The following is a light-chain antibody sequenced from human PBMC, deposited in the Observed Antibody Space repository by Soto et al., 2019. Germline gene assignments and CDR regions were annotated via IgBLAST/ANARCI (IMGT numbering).Light chain of an antibody. CDR1: ESIVIY. V-gene: IGKV1-39*01. CDR2: SAP. J-gene: IGKJ2*01. CDR3: QQYDEWPPAYT. Sequence: DIQMTQSPSSLSASVGDRVTSTCRASESIVIYLNWYQQKPGKAPNLLIYSAPSLQSGVPSRFSGSGSETDFTRTISSLQYEDFAVYYCQQYDEWPPAYTFGEGTKLEIK.